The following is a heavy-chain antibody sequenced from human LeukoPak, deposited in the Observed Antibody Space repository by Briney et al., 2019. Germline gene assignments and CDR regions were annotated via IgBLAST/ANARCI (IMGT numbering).Heavy chain of an antibody. D-gene: IGHD3-22*01. CDR3: AKDFVCVSGGYYYDSSGYYFDY. J-gene: IGHJ4*02. V-gene: IGHV3-23*01. Sequence: GGSLRLSCAASGYSFSGYAMRSGRQAPEKGLEWVSAISGSGGSTYYADSVKGRFTISRDNSKNTLYLQKNTLRAEDTALYISAKDFVCVSGGYYYDSSGYYFDYWGQGTLVTVSS. CDR1: GYSFSGYA. CDR2: ISGSGGST.